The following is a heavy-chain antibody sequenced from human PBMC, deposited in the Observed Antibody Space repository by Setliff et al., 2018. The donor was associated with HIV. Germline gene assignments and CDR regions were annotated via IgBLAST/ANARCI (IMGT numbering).Heavy chain of an antibody. CDR2: SGVEPNTYAT. V-gene: IGHV3-72*01. CDR1: GVTLTDHY. CDR3: ARPTNIDTLYYGSQSFYMYYYGMDV. Sequence: GGSLRLSCEASGVTLTDHYIEWVRQAPGKGLEWIGRSGVEPNTYATEYATSVKGRFTISWDDSKNSLYLQMNSLRAEDTAVYFCARPTNIDTLYYGSQSFYMYYYGMDVWGQGTTVTVSS. J-gene: IGHJ6*02. D-gene: IGHD3-10*01.